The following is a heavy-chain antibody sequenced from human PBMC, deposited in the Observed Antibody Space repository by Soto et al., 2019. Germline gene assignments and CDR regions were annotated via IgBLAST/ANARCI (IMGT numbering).Heavy chain of an antibody. CDR2: ISSSGSTI. J-gene: IGHJ6*03. CDR1: GFTFSSYA. CDR3: ARVGYCSSTSCYPHMDV. V-gene: IGHV3-11*01. D-gene: IGHD2-2*01. Sequence: PGGSLRLSCAASGFTFSSYAITWIRQAPGKGLEWVSYISSSGSTIYYADSVKGRFTISRDNAKNSLYLQMNSLRAEDTAVYYCARVGYCSSTSCYPHMDVWGKGTTVTVSS.